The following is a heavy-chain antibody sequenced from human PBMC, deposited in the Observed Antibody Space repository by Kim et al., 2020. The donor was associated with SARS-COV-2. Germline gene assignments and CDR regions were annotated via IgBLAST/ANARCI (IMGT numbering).Heavy chain of an antibody. D-gene: IGHD2-21*01. CDR1: GGSISSRTYY. V-gene: IGHV4-31*11. CDR3: ARVRYDVSCYSEYFHP. Sequence: TLSLTCAVSGGSISSRTYYWSWIRQHPVKVLDWIGYIYDSETSYYNPSLRSRVTISADTSTNQFSLKVTSVTAADTAVYFCARVRYDVSCYSEYFHPWGKGTLVSVSS. CDR2: IYDSETS. J-gene: IGHJ1*01.